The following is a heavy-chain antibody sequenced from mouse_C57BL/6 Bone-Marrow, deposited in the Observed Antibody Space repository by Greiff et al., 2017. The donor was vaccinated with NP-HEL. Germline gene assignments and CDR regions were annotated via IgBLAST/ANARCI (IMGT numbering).Heavy chain of an antibody. J-gene: IGHJ1*03. CDR2: IYPRSGNT. V-gene: IGHV1-81*01. CDR1: GYTFTSYG. Sequence: QVQLQQSGAELARPGASVKLSCKASGYTFTSYGISWVKQRTGQGLEWIGEIYPRSGNTYYNEKFKGKATLTADKSSSTAYMELRSLTSEDSAVYFCARGGVCLYFDVWGTGTTVTVSS. CDR3: ARGGVCLYFDV.